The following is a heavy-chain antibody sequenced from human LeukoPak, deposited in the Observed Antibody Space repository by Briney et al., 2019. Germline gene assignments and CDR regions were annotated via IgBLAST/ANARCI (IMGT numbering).Heavy chain of an antibody. CDR1: GYTFTGYY. J-gene: IGHJ4*02. Sequence: ASVKVSCKASGYTFTGYYMHWVRQAPGQELESMGLINPNSGGTNSAQKFQGRVTMTTDTSISTAYMELSRLRADDTAVYYCARARGSTIGDYWGQGTLVTVSS. D-gene: IGHD2-2*01. CDR2: INPNSGGT. V-gene: IGHV1-2*02. CDR3: ARARGSTIGDY.